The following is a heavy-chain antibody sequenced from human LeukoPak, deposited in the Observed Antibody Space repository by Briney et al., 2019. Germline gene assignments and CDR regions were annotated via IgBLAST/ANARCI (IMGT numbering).Heavy chain of an antibody. D-gene: IGHD2-2*01. Sequence: GSLRLSCVASGFTFSDYAMSWVRQAPGKGLEWIGSIYHSGSTYYNPSLKSRVTISVDTSKNQFSLKLTSVTAADTAVYYCASGRLGHCSRTNCYDDDFDIWGQGTMVTVSS. CDR2: IYHSGST. CDR3: ASGRLGHCSRTNCYDDDFDI. V-gene: IGHV4-38-2*01. J-gene: IGHJ3*02. CDR1: GFTFSDYA.